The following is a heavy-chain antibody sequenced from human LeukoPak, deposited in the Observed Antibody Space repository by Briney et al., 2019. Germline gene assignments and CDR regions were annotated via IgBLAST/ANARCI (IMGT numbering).Heavy chain of an antibody. D-gene: IGHD4-17*01. J-gene: IGHJ4*02. CDR1: GGSISSSNYY. CDR3: ARDFGDYRVDY. Sequence: SVTLSLTCTVSGGSISSSNYYWGWIRQPPGKGLEWIGTIHYSGNTYYSPSLKSRVAISVDTSKNQFSLRLSSVTAADTAVYYCARDFGDYRVDYWGQGTLVTVSS. CDR2: IHYSGNT. V-gene: IGHV4-39*01.